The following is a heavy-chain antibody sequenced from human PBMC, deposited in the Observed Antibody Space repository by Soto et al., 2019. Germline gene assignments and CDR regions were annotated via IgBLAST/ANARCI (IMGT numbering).Heavy chain of an antibody. CDR1: GFTFSSYW. D-gene: IGHD5-12*01. V-gene: IGHV3-7*05. CDR2: IKQDGSEK. J-gene: IGHJ4*02. CDR3: ARDLRWLRFALDY. Sequence: EVQLVESGGGLVQPGGSLRLSCAASGFTFSSYWMSWVRQAPGKGLEWVANIKQDGSEKYYVDSVKGRFTISRDNAKNSLYRQMNSLRAEDTAGYYCARDLRWLRFALDYWGQGTLVTVSS.